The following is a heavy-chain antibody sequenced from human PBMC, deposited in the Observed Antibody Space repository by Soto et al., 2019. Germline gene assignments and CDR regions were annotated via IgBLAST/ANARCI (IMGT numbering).Heavy chain of an antibody. D-gene: IGHD3-10*01. J-gene: IGHJ3*01. Sequence: SQTLSLTCAISGDRVSSNSGAWNWIRQSPSRGLEWLGRTYYRSKWYNDYAVSVKSRITINPDTSKNQFPLQLNSVTPEDTAVYYCARAMVRGVSAFDVWGQGTVVTVSS. CDR1: GDRVSSNSGA. CDR3: ARAMVRGVSAFDV. V-gene: IGHV6-1*01. CDR2: TYYRSKWYN.